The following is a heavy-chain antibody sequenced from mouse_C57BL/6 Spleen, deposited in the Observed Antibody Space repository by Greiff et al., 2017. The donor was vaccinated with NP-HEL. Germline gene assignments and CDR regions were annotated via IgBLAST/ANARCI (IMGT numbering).Heavy chain of an antibody. CDR1: GYTFTDYY. Sequence: VQLQQSGPELVKPGASVKISCKASGYTFTDYYMNWVKQSHGKSLEWIGDINPNNGGTSYNQKFKGKATLTVDKSSSTAYMELRSLTSEDSAVYYCATYYYGSSSGYWGQGTTLTVSS. V-gene: IGHV1-26*01. CDR2: INPNNGGT. D-gene: IGHD1-1*01. CDR3: ATYYYGSSSGY. J-gene: IGHJ2*01.